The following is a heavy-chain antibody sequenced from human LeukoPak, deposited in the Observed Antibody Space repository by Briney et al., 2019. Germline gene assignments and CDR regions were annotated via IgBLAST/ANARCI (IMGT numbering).Heavy chain of an antibody. Sequence: ASVKVSCEASGYTFTGYYMHWVRQAPGQGLEWMGWINPNSGGTNYAQKFQGRVTMTRDTSISTAYMELSRLRSDDTAVYYCARPTYYYDSSGYYYVGVDAFDIWGQGTMVTVSS. CDR3: ARPTYYYDSSGYYYVGVDAFDI. CDR2: INPNSGGT. J-gene: IGHJ3*02. D-gene: IGHD3-22*01. CDR1: GYTFTGYY. V-gene: IGHV1-2*02.